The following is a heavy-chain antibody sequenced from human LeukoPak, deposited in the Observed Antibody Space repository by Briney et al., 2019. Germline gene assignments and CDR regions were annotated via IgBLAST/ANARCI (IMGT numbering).Heavy chain of an antibody. CDR1: GGSISSSSYY. D-gene: IGHD1-20*01. CDR2: IYYSGST. Sequence: SETLSLTCTVSGGSISSSSYYWGWIRQPPGKGLEWIGSIYYSGSTDYGPSLKSRVTISVDTSKNQFSLKLSSTTAADTAVYYCAATRYNWNDPGYFFDYWGQGTLVTVSS. J-gene: IGHJ4*02. V-gene: IGHV4-39*01. CDR3: AATRYNWNDPGYFFDY.